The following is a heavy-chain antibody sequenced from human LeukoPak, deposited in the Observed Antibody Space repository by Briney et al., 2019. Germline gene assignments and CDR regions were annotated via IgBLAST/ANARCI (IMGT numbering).Heavy chain of an antibody. CDR3: ATDLLDS. CDR1: GFTFSNAW. CDR2: IKRKGDDGTT. V-gene: IGHV3-15*01. J-gene: IGHJ5*01. Sequence: GGSLRLSCAASGFTFSNAWMSWVRQAPGKGLEWVGRIKRKGDDGTTDYAAPVKGRFTILRDDSKRTVYLQMNSLKAEDTAVYYCATDLLDSWGQETLVTVSS.